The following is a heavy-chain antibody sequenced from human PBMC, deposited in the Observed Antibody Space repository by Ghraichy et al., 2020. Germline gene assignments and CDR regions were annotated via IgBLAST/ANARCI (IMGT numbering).Heavy chain of an antibody. J-gene: IGHJ4*02. V-gene: IGHV3-30*02. CDR1: GFTFSSYG. Sequence: GGSLRLSCAASGFTFSSYGMHWVRQAPGKGLEWVAFIRDDGSNKYYADSVKGRFTISRDNSKNTLYLQMNSLRAEDTAVYYCAKDSGYYYDSSGLRFDYWGQGTLVTVSS. CDR2: IRDDGSNK. CDR3: AKDSGYYYDSSGLRFDY. D-gene: IGHD3-22*01.